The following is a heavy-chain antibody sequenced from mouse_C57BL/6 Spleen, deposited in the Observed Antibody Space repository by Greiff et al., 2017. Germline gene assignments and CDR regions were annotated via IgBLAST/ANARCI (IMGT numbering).Heavy chain of an antibody. D-gene: IGHD2-4*01. V-gene: IGHV1-80*01. CDR1: GYAFSSYW. J-gene: IGHJ3*01. Sequence: VQLQQPGTELVKPGASVKISCKASGYAFSSYWMNWVKQRPGKGLEWIGQIYPGDGDTNYNGKFKGKATLTADKSSSTAYMQLSSLTSEDSAVYFCARSSDYDEFAYWGQGALVTFSA. CDR3: ARSSDYDEFAY. CDR2: IYPGDGDT.